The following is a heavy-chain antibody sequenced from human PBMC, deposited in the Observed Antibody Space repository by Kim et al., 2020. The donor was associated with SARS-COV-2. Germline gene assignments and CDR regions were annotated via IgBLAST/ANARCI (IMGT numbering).Heavy chain of an antibody. D-gene: IGHD5-18*01. CDR3: ARGRGYSYGKTAFDY. CDR2: MNPNSGNT. CDR1: GYTFTSYD. J-gene: IGHJ4*02. V-gene: IGHV1-8*02. Sequence: ASVKVSCKASGYTFTSYDINWVRQATGQGLEWMGWMNPNSGNTGYAQKFQGRVTMTRHTSISTVYMELSSLRSEDTAVYYCARGRGYSYGKTAFDYWGQGSLVSVSS.